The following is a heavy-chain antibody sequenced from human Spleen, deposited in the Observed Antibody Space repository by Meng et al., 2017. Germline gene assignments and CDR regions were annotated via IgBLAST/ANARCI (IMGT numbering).Heavy chain of an antibody. CDR1: GGSFSGYY. V-gene: IGHV4-34*01. Sequence: VQLRTWGEGLLKPAETLSLTCAVYGGSFSGYYWSWIRQPPGKGLEWIGEINHSGSTNYSPSLKSRVTISVDTSKNQFSLKLRSVTAADTAVYYCASPYGSGSYYNSDYYGMDVWGQGTTVTVSS. CDR2: INHSGST. J-gene: IGHJ6*02. D-gene: IGHD3-10*01. CDR3: ASPYGSGSYYNSDYYGMDV.